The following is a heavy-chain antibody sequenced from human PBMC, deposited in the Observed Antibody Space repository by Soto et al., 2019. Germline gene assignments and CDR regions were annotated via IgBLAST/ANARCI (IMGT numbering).Heavy chain of an antibody. D-gene: IGHD5-18*01. V-gene: IGHV1-18*01. CDR2: ISVDSGYT. J-gene: IGHJ4*02. CDR3: ARDRGNTYGPFYFAY. CDR1: GYTFKNYG. Sequence: QVQLVQSGAEVKKPGASVKVSCKASGYTFKNYGMIWVRQAPGQGLEWMGWISVDSGYTKYAQKLQGRVSMYTDTPTSTAYLELRSLSPADTAVYYCARDRGNTYGPFYFAYCGQGTLVTLSS.